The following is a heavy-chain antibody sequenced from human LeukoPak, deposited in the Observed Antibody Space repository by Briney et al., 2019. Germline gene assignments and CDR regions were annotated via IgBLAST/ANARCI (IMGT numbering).Heavy chain of an antibody. CDR2: IYPTGST. Sequence: SETLSLTCAVYGGSFSGYYWSWIRQPPGKGLEWIGNIYPTGSTYYNPSLKSRVTISVDTSKNQFSLKVSSVSAADTAVCYCARAYSSSWYWNWFDPWGQGTLVTVSS. CDR3: ARAYSSSWYWNWFDP. J-gene: IGHJ5*02. CDR1: GGSFSGYY. D-gene: IGHD6-13*01. V-gene: IGHV4-34*01.